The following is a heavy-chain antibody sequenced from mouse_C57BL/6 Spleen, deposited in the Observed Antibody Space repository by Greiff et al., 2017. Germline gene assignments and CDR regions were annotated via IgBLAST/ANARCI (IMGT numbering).Heavy chain of an antibody. V-gene: IGHV7-3*01. Sequence: DVKLQESGGGLVQPGGSLSLSCAASGFTFTDYYMSWVRQPPGKALEWLGFIRNKANGYTTEYSASVKGRFTISRDNSQSILYLQMNALRAEDSATYYCARYRQPYAMDYWGQGTSVTVSS. CDR3: ARYRQPYAMDY. CDR1: GFTFTDYY. CDR2: IRNKANGYTT. D-gene: IGHD3-2*01. J-gene: IGHJ4*01.